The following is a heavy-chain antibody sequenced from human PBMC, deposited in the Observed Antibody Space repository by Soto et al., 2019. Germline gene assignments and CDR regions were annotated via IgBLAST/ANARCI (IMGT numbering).Heavy chain of an antibody. CDR3: AKDTLRWELLGDFDY. CDR2: ISWDGGST. D-gene: IGHD1-26*01. Sequence: EVQLVESGGVVVQPGGSLRLSCAASGFTFDDYTMHWARQAPGKGLEWVSLISWDGGSTYYADSVKGRFTISRDNSKNSLYLQMNSLRTEDTALYYCAKDTLRWELLGDFDYWGQGTLVTVSS. V-gene: IGHV3-43*01. J-gene: IGHJ4*02. CDR1: GFTFDDYT.